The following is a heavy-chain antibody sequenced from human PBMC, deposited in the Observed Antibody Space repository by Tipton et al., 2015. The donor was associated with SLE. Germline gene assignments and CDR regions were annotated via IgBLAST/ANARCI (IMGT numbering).Heavy chain of an antibody. CDR1: GYSISSSYY. Sequence: TLSLTCAVSGYSISSSYYWGWIRQPPGKGLEWIGSIYYSGSTYYNPSLKSRVTISVDTSKNQFSLKLSSVTAADTAVYYCARMNGDFGPEYFRHWGQGTLVTVSS. CDR3: ARMNGDFGPEYFRH. CDR2: IYYSGST. D-gene: IGHD4-17*01. J-gene: IGHJ1*01. V-gene: IGHV4-38-2*01.